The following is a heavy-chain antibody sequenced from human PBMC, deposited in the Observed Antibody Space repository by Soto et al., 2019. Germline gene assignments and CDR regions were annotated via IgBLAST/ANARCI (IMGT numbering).Heavy chain of an antibody. D-gene: IGHD5-18*01. CDR3: ARGAQLWLWEY. CDR1: GYTFTSYG. V-gene: IGHV1-18*01. Sequence: ASVKVSCKASGYTFTSYGISWVRQAPGQGLEWMGWISAYNGNTNYAQKLQGRVTMPTDTSTSTAYRELRSLRSDATAVYYCARGAQLWLWEYWGQGTLVTVSS. J-gene: IGHJ4*02. CDR2: ISAYNGNT.